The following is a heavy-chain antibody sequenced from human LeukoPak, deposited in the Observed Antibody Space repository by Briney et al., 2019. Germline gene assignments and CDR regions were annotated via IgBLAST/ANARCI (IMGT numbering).Heavy chain of an antibody. CDR2: MYSGGST. D-gene: IGHD3-10*01. CDR1: GFTVSSNY. Sequence: GGSLRLSCAASGFTVSSNYMSWVRQAPGKGLEWVSVMYSGGSTYYADSVKGRFTISRDNSKNTLYLQMNSLRAEDTAVYYCARDQRGRDNWFDPWGQGTLVTVSS. CDR3: ARDQRGRDNWFDP. V-gene: IGHV3-53*01. J-gene: IGHJ5*02.